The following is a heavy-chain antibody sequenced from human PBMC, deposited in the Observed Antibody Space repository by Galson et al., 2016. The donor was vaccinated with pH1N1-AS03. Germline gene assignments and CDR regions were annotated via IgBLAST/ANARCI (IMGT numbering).Heavy chain of an antibody. CDR3: ARRVYGDYVNWFDP. Sequence: ETLSLTCAVSGGSMTSPDWWTWVCQPPGKGLEWIGSIYYSGSTYYNPSLKSRVTISVDTSKNQFSLKLSSVTAADTAVYYCARRVYGDYVNWFDPWGQGTLVTVSS. D-gene: IGHD4-17*01. CDR2: IYYSGST. CDR1: GGSMTSPDW. V-gene: IGHV4-39*01. J-gene: IGHJ5*02.